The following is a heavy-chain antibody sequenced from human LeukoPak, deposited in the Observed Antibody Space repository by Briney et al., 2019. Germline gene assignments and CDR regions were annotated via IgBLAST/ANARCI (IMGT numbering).Heavy chain of an antibody. CDR3: ARDSDYSGYLGGAFDI. CDR2: ISWNSGSI. Sequence: GRSLRLSCAASGFTFDDYGMDWVRQVPGKGLEGVAGISWNSGSIVYADSVKGGFTISRDNARKSLYLQMNRLREEDRALYYCARDSDYSGYLGGAFDIWGQGTMVTVSS. CDR1: GFTFDDYG. V-gene: IGHV3-9*01. D-gene: IGHD3-22*01. J-gene: IGHJ3*02.